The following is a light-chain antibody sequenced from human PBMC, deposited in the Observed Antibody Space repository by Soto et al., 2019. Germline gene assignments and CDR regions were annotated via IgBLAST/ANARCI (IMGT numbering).Light chain of an antibody. V-gene: IGKV3-15*01. J-gene: IGKJ1*01. CDR2: GAS. CDR1: QSVSNN. Sequence: EIVMTQSPATLSVSPGERATLSCRASQSVSNNLAWYQQKPGQAPRLLIYGASTRATGIPARFSGSGSGTEFTLTISSLQSEDLAVYYCQQYDNWLGTFGQGTKVEIK. CDR3: QQYDNWLGT.